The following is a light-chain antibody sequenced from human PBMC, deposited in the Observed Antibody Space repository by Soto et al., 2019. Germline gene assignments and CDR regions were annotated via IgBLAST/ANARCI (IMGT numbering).Light chain of an antibody. CDR3: LQDYDYPLT. J-gene: IGKJ4*01. Sequence: AIQMTQSPSSLSASVGDRVTITCRASQGIGNDLGWYQQKPGKAPKLLIYAASSLHSGVPSRFSGSGSGTDFTLTISTLQPEDFATYYCLQDYDYPLTFGGGTKVQIK. V-gene: IGKV1-6*01. CDR2: AAS. CDR1: QGIGND.